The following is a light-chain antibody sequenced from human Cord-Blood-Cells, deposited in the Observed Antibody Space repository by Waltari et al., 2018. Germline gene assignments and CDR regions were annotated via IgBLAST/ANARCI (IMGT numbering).Light chain of an antibody. CDR1: SLRSYY. CDR2: GKN. CDR3: NSRDSSGNRV. Sequence: SSELPQDPAVSVALGQTVRITCQGDSLRSYYASWYQQKPGQAPVLVIYGKNNRPSGIPDRCSVSSSGNTASLTITGAQAEDEADYYCNSRDSSGNRVFGGGTKLTVL. V-gene: IGLV3-19*01. J-gene: IGLJ2*01.